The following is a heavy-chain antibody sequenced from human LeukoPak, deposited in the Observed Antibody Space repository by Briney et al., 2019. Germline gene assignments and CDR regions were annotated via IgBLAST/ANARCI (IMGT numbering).Heavy chain of an antibody. V-gene: IGHV5-10-1*01. J-gene: IGHJ5*02. CDR2: IDPSDSYT. Sequence: TGESLRISCKGSGYSFTSYWSSWVRQMPGKGLEWMGRIDPSDSYTNYSPSFQGHVTISADKSISTAYLQWSSLKASDTAMYYCATHLGYCSSTSCTNWFDTWGEGTLVTVSS. D-gene: IGHD2-2*01. CDR1: GYSFTSYW. CDR3: ATHLGYCSSTSCTNWFDT.